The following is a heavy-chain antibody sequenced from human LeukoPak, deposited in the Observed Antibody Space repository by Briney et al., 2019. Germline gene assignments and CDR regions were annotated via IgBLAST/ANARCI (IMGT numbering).Heavy chain of an antibody. CDR3: ARTAGWYVDY. D-gene: IGHD6-19*01. CDR1: GGSISSSDW. J-gene: IGHJ4*02. Sequence: PSETLSLTCAVSGGSISSSDWWSWVRQPPGKGLEWIGEMHQSGTTNYNPSLKSRVTISVDTSKNQFSLKLSSVTAADTAVYYCARTAGWYVDYWGQGTLVTVSS. V-gene: IGHV4-4*02. CDR2: MHQSGTT.